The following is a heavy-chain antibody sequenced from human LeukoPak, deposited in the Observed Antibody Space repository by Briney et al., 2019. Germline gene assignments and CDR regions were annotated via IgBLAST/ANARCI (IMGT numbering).Heavy chain of an antibody. CDR3: ARESRYPRGHKYRLLYYFDY. D-gene: IGHD1-26*01. CDR1: GGSISSSSYY. J-gene: IGHJ4*02. CDR2: IYYSGST. V-gene: IGHV4-39*07. Sequence: SETLSLTCTVSGGSISSSSYYWGWIRQPPGKGLEWIGSIYYSGSTNYNPSLKSRVTISVDTSKNQFSLKLSSVTAADTAVYYCARESRYPRGHKYRLLYYFDYWGQGTLVTVSS.